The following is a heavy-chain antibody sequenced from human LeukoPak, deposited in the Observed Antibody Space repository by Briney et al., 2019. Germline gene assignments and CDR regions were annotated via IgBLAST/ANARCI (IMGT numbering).Heavy chain of an antibody. CDR3: ARVDIVATNDY. V-gene: IGHV4-39*01. CDR1: GGSISSSSYY. Sequence: SETLSLTCTVSGGSISSSSYYWGWIRQPPGKGLEWIGSIYYSGSTYYNPSLKSRVTISVDTSKNQFSLKLSSVTAADTAVYYCARVDIVATNDYWGQGTLVTVSS. J-gene: IGHJ4*02. CDR2: IYYSGST. D-gene: IGHD5-12*01.